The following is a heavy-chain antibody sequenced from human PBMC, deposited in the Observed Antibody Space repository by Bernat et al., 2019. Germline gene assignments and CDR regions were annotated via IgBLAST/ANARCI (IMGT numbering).Heavy chain of an antibody. CDR2: IYTSGST. J-gene: IGHJ6*02. D-gene: IGHD3-10*01. Sequence: QVQLQESGPGLVKPSQTLSLTCTVSGGSISSGSYYWSWIRQPAGKGLEWIGRIYTSGSTNYNPSLKGRVTISVDTSKNQFSLKLSSVTAADTAVYYCASGVSYYYGSGSYYYYGMDVWGQGTTVTVSS. V-gene: IGHV4-61*02. CDR3: ASGVSYYYGSGSYYYYGMDV. CDR1: GGSISSGSYY.